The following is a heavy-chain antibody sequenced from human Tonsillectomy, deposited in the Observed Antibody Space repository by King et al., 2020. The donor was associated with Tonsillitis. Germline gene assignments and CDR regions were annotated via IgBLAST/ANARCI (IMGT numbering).Heavy chain of an antibody. V-gene: IGHV3-33*08. CDR3: ARDSSSWYTTDYFDY. D-gene: IGHD6-13*01. CDR2: IWYDGSNK. Sequence: VQLVESGGGVVQPGRSLRLSCAASGFTFSSYGMHGVRQAPGKGLERGAGIWYDGSNKYYADSVKGRFTISRDNSKNTLYLQMNSLRAEDTAVYYCARDSSSWYTTDYFDYWGQGTLVTVSS. CDR1: GFTFSSYG. J-gene: IGHJ4*02.